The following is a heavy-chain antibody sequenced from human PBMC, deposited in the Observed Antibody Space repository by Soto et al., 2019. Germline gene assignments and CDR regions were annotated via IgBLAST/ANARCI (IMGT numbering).Heavy chain of an antibody. CDR1: GGSFNSYY. CDR2: IYYSGRT. V-gene: IGHV4-59*01. D-gene: IGHD3-22*01. Sequence: PSETLSLTCTVSGGSFNSYYWSWIRQPPGKGLEWIGHIYYSGRTNYNPSRKSRVPISGDTSKNQLSLKLSSVTAADTPVYYCARDYYYDSRGYPGAYYYGMDVWGQWTTVTVS. CDR3: ARDYYYDSRGYPGAYYYGMDV. J-gene: IGHJ6*02.